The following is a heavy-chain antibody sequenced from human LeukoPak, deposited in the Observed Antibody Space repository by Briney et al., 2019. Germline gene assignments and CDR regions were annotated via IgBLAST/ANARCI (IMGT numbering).Heavy chain of an antibody. CDR1: GGSISSSSYY. J-gene: IGHJ4*02. V-gene: IGHV4-39*07. D-gene: IGHD6-19*01. CDR2: IYYSGST. CDR3: ARGKWLVPLDY. Sequence: SETLSLTCTVSGGSISSSSYYWGWIRQPPGKGLEWIGSIYYSGSTYYNPSLKSRVTISVDTSKNQFSLKLSSVTAADTAVYYCARGKWLVPLDYWGQGTLVTVSS.